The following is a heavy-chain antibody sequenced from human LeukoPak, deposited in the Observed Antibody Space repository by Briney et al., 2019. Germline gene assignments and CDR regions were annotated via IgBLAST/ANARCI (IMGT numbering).Heavy chain of an antibody. J-gene: IGHJ5*02. Sequence: VASVKVSCKASGYTFTGYYMHWVRQAPGQGLELMGRINPNSGGTNYAQKFQGRVTMTRDTSISTAYMELSRLRSDDTAVYYCVRGLGRITMIVVVPRFDPWGQGTLVTVSS. V-gene: IGHV1-2*06. CDR1: GYTFTGYY. D-gene: IGHD3-22*01. CDR2: INPNSGGT. CDR3: VRGLGRITMIVVVPRFDP.